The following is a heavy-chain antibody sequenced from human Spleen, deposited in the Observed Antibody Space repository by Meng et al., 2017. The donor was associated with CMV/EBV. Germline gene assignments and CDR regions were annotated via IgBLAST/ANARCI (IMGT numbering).Heavy chain of an antibody. V-gene: IGHV1-18*01. J-gene: IGHJ6*02. Sequence: ASVKVSCKASGFTLSNYGVSWVRQAPGQGLEFMGWISDYNGNTNYAQKLQGRVTMTTDTSTSTAYMELRSLRSDDTAVYYCARGDTLPRYYGMDVWGQGTTVTVSS. D-gene: IGHD2-15*01. CDR1: GFTLSNYG. CDR3: ARGDTLPRYYGMDV. CDR2: ISDYNGNT.